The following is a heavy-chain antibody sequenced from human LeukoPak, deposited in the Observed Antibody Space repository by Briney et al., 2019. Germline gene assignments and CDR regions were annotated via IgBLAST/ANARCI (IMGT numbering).Heavy chain of an antibody. D-gene: IGHD5-24*01. Sequence: PGGSLRLSCAAPGFTFSSYGMHWVRQAPGKGLEWVAVISYDGSNKYYADSVKGRFTISRDNSKNTLYLQMNSLRAEDTAVYYCAKGVRVEMATFEGDYAAFDIWGQGTMVTVSS. CDR2: ISYDGSNK. V-gene: IGHV3-30*18. CDR1: GFTFSSYG. J-gene: IGHJ3*02. CDR3: AKGVRVEMATFEGDYAAFDI.